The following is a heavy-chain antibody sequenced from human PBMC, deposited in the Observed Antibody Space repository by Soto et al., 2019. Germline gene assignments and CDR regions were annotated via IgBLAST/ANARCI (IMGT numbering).Heavy chain of an antibody. CDR3: VRDNGGNSEFGY. Sequence: SETLSLTCTVSGGSISSGGYYWSWIRQPPGKGLEWIGYIFYTGSIYYNPSLKSRLTISVDTSKNQFSLKLSSGTAADTAVYYCVRDNGGNSEFGYWGQGTLVTVSS. D-gene: IGHD2-21*02. V-gene: IGHV4-30-4*01. J-gene: IGHJ4*02. CDR2: IFYTGSI. CDR1: GGSISSGGYY.